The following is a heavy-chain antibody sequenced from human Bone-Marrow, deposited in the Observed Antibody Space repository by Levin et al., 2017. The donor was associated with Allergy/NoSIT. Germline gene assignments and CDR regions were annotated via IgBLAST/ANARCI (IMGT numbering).Heavy chain of an antibody. CDR3: ARDDTGPEYFDY. CDR2: ISPPGSTI. V-gene: IGHV3-48*02. D-gene: IGHD1-14*01. Sequence: QAGGSLRLSCTASGFTFNRYSMNWVRQAPGKGLEWVSFISPPGSTIYYADSVKGRFTISRDNARNSLYLQMNSLRDEDTAVYYCARDDTGPEYFDYWGQGTLVTVSS. CDR1: GFTFNRYS. J-gene: IGHJ4*02.